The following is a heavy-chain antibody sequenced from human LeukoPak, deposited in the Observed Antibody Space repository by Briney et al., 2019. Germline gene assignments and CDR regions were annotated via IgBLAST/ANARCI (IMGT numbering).Heavy chain of an antibody. J-gene: IGHJ4*02. CDR3: ARDHYDSSGYYYVLSY. CDR2: INPNSGGT. V-gene: IGHV1-2*02. Sequence: ASVKVSCKASGYTFTGYYMHWVRQAPGQGLEWMGWINPNSGGTNYAQKFQGRVTMTRDTSISTAYMELSRLRSDDTAVYHCARDHYDSSGYYYVLSYWGQGTLVTVSS. D-gene: IGHD3-22*01. CDR1: GYTFTGYY.